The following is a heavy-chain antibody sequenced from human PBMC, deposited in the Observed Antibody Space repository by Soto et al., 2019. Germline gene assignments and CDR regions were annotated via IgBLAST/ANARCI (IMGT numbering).Heavy chain of an antibody. Sequence: QLHLVQSGAVVKKPGASVTVSCSASGYPVTAYYMHWVRQAPGRGVEWMGGINPATGAAKYTQTVEGGVTMTRVTSTSSVFMELRGLNSEDTAGFSWARGGRVGVAGSAAFDMWGQGTLVTVSS. CDR1: GYPVTAYY. CDR3: ARGGRVGVAGSAAFDM. D-gene: IGHD3-3*01. V-gene: IGHV1-2*02. J-gene: IGHJ3*02. CDR2: INPATGAA.